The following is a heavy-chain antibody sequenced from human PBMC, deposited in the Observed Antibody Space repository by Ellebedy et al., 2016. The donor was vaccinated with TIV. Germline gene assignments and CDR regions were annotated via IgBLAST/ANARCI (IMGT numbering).Heavy chain of an antibody. D-gene: IGHD5-18*01. CDR1: GFPFSPYA. Sequence: GESPKISCAASGFPFSPYAMAWVRQAPGKGLEWVSGIVGSGSQKYADSVKGRFTISRDNSKRTVDLQMNSLRAEDTAVYFCARDRTSGDGYWVFDNWGQGTLVSVSS. CDR3: ARDRTSGDGYWVFDN. J-gene: IGHJ4*02. CDR2: IVGSGS. V-gene: IGHV3-23*01.